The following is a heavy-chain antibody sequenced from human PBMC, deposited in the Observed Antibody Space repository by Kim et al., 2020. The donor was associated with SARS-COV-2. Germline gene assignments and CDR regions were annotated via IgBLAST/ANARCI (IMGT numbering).Heavy chain of an antibody. CDR2: INPISCAT. CDR3: ARINAAAWDYGLDV. V-gene: IGHV1-2*06. D-gene: IGHD6-25*01. J-gene: IGHJ6*02. Sequence: ASVKVSCKAFGYTFSDYYLHWVRQAPGQGLDWMGRINPISCATNHAQKFQGRVSMTRDTSLNTAYLELSGLGSGDTAIFFCARINAAAWDYGLDVWGPGT. CDR1: GYTFSDYY.